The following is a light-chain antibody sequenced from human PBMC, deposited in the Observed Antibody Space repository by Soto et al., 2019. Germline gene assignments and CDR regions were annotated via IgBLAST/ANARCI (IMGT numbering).Light chain of an antibody. CDR3: AAWDDSLSGDV. Sequence: QSVLTQPPSASGTPGQRVTISCSGSSSNIGNNYVYWYQQFPGTAPKLLIYRNNQRPSGVPDRFSGSKSGTSASLAISGLRSEDEADYYCAAWDDSLSGDVFGTGTKLTVL. CDR2: RNN. J-gene: IGLJ1*01. CDR1: SSNIGNNY. V-gene: IGLV1-47*01.